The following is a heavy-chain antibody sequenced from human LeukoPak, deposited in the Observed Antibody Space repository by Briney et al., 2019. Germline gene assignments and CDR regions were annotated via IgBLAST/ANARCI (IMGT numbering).Heavy chain of an antibody. D-gene: IGHD5-12*01. CDR3: ARDRGFTSYDY. Sequence: GGSQRLSCAASGFTFRDSWMHWVRQAPGKGLEWVANINQDGSHKYYVDSVEGRFIISRDTAKNSVHLQMNSLRAEDTAVYYCARDRGFTSYDYWGQGILVTVSS. V-gene: IGHV3-7*01. J-gene: IGHJ4*02. CDR2: INQDGSHK. CDR1: GFTFRDSW.